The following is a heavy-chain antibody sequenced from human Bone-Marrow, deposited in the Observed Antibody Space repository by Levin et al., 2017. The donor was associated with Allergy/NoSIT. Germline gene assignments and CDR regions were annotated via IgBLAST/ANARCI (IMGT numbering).Heavy chain of an antibody. Sequence: SETLSLTCTVSGGSITTYYWTWIRQPPGKGLEWIGYIYYVGTTNYNASLKSRLTISVDTSKNQFERKLTSVTAAETAVYYCARAGQWLDEPFDYWGQGTLVTVSS. CDR2: IYYVGTT. V-gene: IGHV4-59*01. D-gene: IGHD6-19*01. J-gene: IGHJ4*02. CDR1: GGSITTYY. CDR3: ARAGQWLDEPFDY.